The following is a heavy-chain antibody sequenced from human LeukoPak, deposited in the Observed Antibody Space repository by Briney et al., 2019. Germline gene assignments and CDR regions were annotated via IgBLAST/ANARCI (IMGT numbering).Heavy chain of an antibody. CDR3: ASMGANGFDI. Sequence: KTGGSLRLSCAASGFTFSDYYMSWIRQAPGKGLEWVSYMSSSGSTIFYADSVKGRFTISRDNAKNSLYLQMNSLRADDTAVYYCASMGANGFDIWGQGTTVTVSS. J-gene: IGHJ3*02. CDR1: GFTFSDYY. V-gene: IGHV3-11*04. D-gene: IGHD3-16*01. CDR2: MSSSGSTI.